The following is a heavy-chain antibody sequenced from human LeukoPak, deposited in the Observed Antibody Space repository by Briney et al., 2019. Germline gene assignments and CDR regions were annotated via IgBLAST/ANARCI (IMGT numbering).Heavy chain of an antibody. J-gene: IGHJ5*02. D-gene: IGHD3-22*01. CDR2: INHSGST. V-gene: IGHV4-34*01. CDR3: ARRGYYYFSNGYFRS. Sequence: SETLSLTCAVYGGSFNDDYWSWIRHPPGKGLGWIGEINHSGSTNYNPSLKSRVTISVDSSKNQFSLKLTSVTAADTAVYYCARRGYYYFSNGYFRSWGQGTLVTVSS. CDR1: GGSFNDDY.